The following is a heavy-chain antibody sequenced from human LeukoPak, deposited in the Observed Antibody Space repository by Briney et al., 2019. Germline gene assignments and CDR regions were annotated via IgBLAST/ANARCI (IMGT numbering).Heavy chain of an antibody. V-gene: IGHV3-33*08. CDR1: GFTYSVYW. Sequence: GGSLRLSCAASGFTYSVYWMGWVRQAPGKGLEWVAVIWYDGSNKYYADSVKGRFTISRDNSKNTLYLQMNSLRAEDTAVYYCARDLSSSGYYGMDVWGQGTTVTVSS. J-gene: IGHJ6*02. D-gene: IGHD6-6*01. CDR3: ARDLSSSGYYGMDV. CDR2: IWYDGSNK.